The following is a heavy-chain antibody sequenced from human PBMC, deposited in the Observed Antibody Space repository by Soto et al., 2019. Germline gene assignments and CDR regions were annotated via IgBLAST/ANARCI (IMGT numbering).Heavy chain of an antibody. D-gene: IGHD1-1*01. CDR1: GYTFTSFA. CDR2: INAGNGNT. V-gene: IGHV1-3*01. CDR3: ARAVDAYNDFDY. J-gene: IGHJ4*02. Sequence: QVQLVQSGAEVKKPGASVKVSCKASGYTFTSFAMHWVRQAPGQRLEWMGWINAGNGNTKYSQNFQGRVTITRDTSATTAYMELSSLRSEDTALYYCARAVDAYNDFDYWGQGTLVNVSS.